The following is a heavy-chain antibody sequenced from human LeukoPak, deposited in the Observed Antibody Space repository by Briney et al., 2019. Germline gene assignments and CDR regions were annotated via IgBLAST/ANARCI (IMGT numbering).Heavy chain of an antibody. Sequence: PGGSLRLSCAASGFTFSSYWMSWVRQAPGKGLEWVANIKQDGSEKYYVDSVKGRFTISRDNAKNSLYLQMNSLSAEDTAVYYCAGEETDYDILTGYYNAAFDIWGQGTTVTVSS. J-gene: IGHJ3*02. D-gene: IGHD3-9*01. CDR1: GFTFSSYW. CDR2: IKQDGSEK. CDR3: AGEETDYDILTGYYNAAFDI. V-gene: IGHV3-7*03.